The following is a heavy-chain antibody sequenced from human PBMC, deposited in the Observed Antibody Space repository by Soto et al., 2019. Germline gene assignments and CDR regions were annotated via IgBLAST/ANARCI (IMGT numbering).Heavy chain of an antibody. D-gene: IGHD6-13*01. V-gene: IGHV3-23*04. CDR3: VSRVSAHFDS. CDR2: ISSNGENT. J-gene: IGHJ4*02. Sequence: VQLVDSGGGLVQIGGSLRLSCAASGFTSAYHAMNWVRQAPGKGLEWVSTISSNGENTHYADSVKGRFIISSDNSSNTVDLQMNSLRVEDTAVYYCVSRVSAHFDSWGQGTLVTVSS. CDR1: GFTSAYHA.